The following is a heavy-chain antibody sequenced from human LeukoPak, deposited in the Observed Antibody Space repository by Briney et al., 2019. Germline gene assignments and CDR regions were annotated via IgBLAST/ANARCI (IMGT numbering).Heavy chain of an antibody. CDR2: ISHTGDST. CDR1: GFTFSSYA. V-gene: IGHV3-23*01. J-gene: IGHJ4*02. Sequence: PGGSLRLSCAASGFTFSSYAMSWVRQAPGKGLEWVSAISHTGDSTYYADSVKGRFSISRDNSKNTLFLEMNSLRAEDTAVYFCAKDQILHYFDYWGQGTLVTVSS. D-gene: IGHD1-26*01. CDR3: AKDQILHYFDY.